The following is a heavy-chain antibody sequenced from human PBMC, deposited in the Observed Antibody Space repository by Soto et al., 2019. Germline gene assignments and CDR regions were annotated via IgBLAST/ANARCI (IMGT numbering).Heavy chain of an antibody. J-gene: IGHJ6*02. Sequence: ATVKVSFKASGYPFTNYPMHLGPPAPGQRLEGMGWIKACSGNTKYSQKLQGRVTITSDTSVSTAYMELSSLRSEDTAVYYCARAENRFSSGMDVWGQGTTVTVSS. CDR2: IKACSGNT. CDR1: GYPFTNYP. CDR3: ARAENRFSSGMDV. V-gene: IGHV1-3*01.